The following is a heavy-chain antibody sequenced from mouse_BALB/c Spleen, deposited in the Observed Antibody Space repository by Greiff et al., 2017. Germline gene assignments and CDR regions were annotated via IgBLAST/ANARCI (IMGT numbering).Heavy chain of an antibody. CDR2: INPSNGRT. CDR3: ARRGLRQGYYYAMDY. Sequence: VQLQQPGAELVKPGASVKLSCKASGYTFTSYWMHWVKQRPGQGLEWIGEINPSNGRTNYNEKFKSKATLTVDKSSSTAYMQLSSLTSEDSAVYYCARRGLRQGYYYAMDYWGQGTSVTVSS. CDR1: GYTFTSYW. D-gene: IGHD2-4*01. V-gene: IGHV1S81*02. J-gene: IGHJ4*01.